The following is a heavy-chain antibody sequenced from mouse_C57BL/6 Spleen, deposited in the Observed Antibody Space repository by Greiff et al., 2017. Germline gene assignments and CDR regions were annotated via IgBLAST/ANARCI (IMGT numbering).Heavy chain of an antibody. CDR2: IRNKANGYTT. CDR3: AGYWWGFDY. Sequence: EVQLVESGGGLVQPGGSLSLSCAASGFTFTDYYMSWVRQPPGKALEWLGFIRNKANGYTTEYSVYVKGRFTISRDNSQSILYLQMHALRADDSASYVCAGYWWGFDYWGQGTTLTVSS. J-gene: IGHJ2*01. V-gene: IGHV7-3*01. D-gene: IGHD1-1*02. CDR1: GFTFTDYY.